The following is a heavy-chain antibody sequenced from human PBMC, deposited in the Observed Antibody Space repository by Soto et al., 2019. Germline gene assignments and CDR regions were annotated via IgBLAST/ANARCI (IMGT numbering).Heavy chain of an antibody. CDR1: GYTFTGYY. V-gene: IGHV1-2*04. CDR3: ARDTGQTAMVDDYYYAMDV. D-gene: IGHD5-18*01. J-gene: IGHJ6*02. Sequence: QVQLVQSGAEVKKPGASVKVSCKASGYTFTGYYIHWVRQAPGQGLEWMGWINPNSGGTNYAQKFQGWVTMTRDTSIYTAYMELSRLRADDTAVYYCARDTGQTAMVDDYYYAMDVWGQGTTVTVSS. CDR2: INPNSGGT.